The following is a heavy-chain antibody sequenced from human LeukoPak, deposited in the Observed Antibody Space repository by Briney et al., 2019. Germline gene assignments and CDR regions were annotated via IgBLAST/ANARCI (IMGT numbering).Heavy chain of an antibody. CDR2: IIPIFGTA. D-gene: IGHD3-22*01. Sequence: ASVKVSCKASGGTFSSYAISWVRQAPGQGLEWMGGIIPIFGTANYAQKFQGRVTITADESTSTAYMELSSLRSEDTAVYYCARPSGPGYYDSSGYLFDLWGRGTLVTVSS. V-gene: IGHV1-69*13. CDR3: ARPSGPGYYDSSGYLFDL. CDR1: GGTFSSYA. J-gene: IGHJ2*01.